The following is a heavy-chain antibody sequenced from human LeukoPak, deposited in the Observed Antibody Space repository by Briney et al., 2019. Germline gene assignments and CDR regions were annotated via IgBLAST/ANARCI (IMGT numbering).Heavy chain of an antibody. CDR3: ARDPAQLGYCSGGSCYVGTGWFDP. J-gene: IGHJ5*02. CDR1: GGSISSTGYY. D-gene: IGHD2-15*01. Sequence: KPSQTLSLTCTVSGGSISSTGYYWTWIRQHPGKGLEWIGYIYDSGSTYYNPSLKSRVTISVDKSKNQFSLKLSSVTPADTAVYYCARDPAQLGYCSGGSCYVGTGWFDPWGQGTLVTVSS. CDR2: IYDSGST. V-gene: IGHV4-31*03.